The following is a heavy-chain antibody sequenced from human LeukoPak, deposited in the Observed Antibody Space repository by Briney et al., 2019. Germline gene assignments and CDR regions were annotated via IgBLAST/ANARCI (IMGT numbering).Heavy chain of an antibody. V-gene: IGHV4-59*01. CDR1: GGSISSYY. J-gene: IGHJ4*02. D-gene: IGHD6-13*01. Sequence: PSETLSLTCTVSGGSISSYYWSWIRQPPGKGPEYIGFIHFSGSTNYNPSLANRVTISADTSTNQFSLKLSSVTAADTAVYYCARVSIAAASSFDYWGQGTLVTVSS. CDR2: IHFSGST. CDR3: ARVSIAAASSFDY.